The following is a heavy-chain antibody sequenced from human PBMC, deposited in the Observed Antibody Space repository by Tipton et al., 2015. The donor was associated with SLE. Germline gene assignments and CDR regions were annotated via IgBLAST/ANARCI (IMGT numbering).Heavy chain of an antibody. V-gene: IGHV3-23*01. CDR3: AKGADVYGAYYIDH. Sequence: SLRLSCVASEFTFSNYAMTWVRQAPGKGLEWVSNISGNGGSTYYADSVKGRFTISRDNSKNTLYLQMNSLRVEDTAVYYCAKGADVYGAYYIDHWGQGTLVTVSS. J-gene: IGHJ4*02. CDR2: ISGNGGST. CDR1: EFTFSNYA. D-gene: IGHD2-8*01.